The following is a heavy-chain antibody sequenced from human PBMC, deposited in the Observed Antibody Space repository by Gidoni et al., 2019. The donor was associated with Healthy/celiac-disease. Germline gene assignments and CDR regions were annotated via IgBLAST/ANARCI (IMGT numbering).Heavy chain of an antibody. D-gene: IGHD6-19*01. CDR2: INHSGSR. CDR1: GGSFSGYY. CDR3: ARTSRGWYDY. Sequence: QVQLQQWGAGLLKPSETLSLTGAVYGGSFSGYYWSWVRQPPGKGRECIGEINHSGSRNYNPSLKSRFTISVDTSKNQFSLKLSSVTAADTAVYYCARTSRGWYDYWGQGTLVTVSS. V-gene: IGHV4-34*01. J-gene: IGHJ4*02.